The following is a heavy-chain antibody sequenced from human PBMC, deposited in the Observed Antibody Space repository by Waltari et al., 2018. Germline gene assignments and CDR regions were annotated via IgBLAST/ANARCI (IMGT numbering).Heavy chain of an antibody. CDR1: GGSISSSNW. CDR3: ARISYRGYDILTGHRGWFDP. Sequence: QVQLQESGPGLVKPSGTLSLTCAVSGGSISSSNWWSWVRQPPGKGLEWIGEIYHSGSTNYNPSRKSRVTIAVDKSKNQFSLKLSSVTAADTAVYYCARISYRGYDILTGHRGWFDPWGQGTLVTVSS. D-gene: IGHD3-9*01. CDR2: IYHSGST. J-gene: IGHJ5*02. V-gene: IGHV4-4*02.